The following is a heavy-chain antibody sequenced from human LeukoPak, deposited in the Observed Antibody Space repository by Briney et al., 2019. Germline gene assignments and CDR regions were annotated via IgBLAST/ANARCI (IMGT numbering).Heavy chain of an antibody. J-gene: IGHJ6*02. Sequence: SETLSLTCAVYGGSFSGYYWSWIRQPPGKGLEWIGEINHSGSTNYNPSLKSRVTISVDTSKNQFSLKLSSVTAADTAVYYCARGALRIAVAGTYYYYGMDVWGQGTTVTVSS. CDR3: ARGALRIAVAGTYYYYGMDV. V-gene: IGHV4-34*01. CDR2: INHSGST. D-gene: IGHD6-19*01. CDR1: GGSFSGYY.